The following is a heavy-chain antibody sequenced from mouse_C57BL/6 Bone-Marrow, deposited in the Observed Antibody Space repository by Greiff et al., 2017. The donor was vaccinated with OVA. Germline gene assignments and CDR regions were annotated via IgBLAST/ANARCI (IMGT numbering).Heavy chain of an antibody. CDR1: GFSLTSYA. J-gene: IGHJ4*01. V-gene: IGHV2-9-1*01. Sequence: VQLQESGPGLVAPSQSLSITCTVSGFSLTSYAISWVRQPPGKGLEWLGVIWTGGGTNYNSALKSRLSISKDNSKSPVFLKMNSLQTDDTARDYCASYDVNAMDYWGQGTSVTVSS. D-gene: IGHD2-12*01. CDR2: IWTGGGT. CDR3: ASYDVNAMDY.